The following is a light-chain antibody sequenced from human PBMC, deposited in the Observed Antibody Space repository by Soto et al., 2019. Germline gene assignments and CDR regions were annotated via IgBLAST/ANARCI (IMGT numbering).Light chain of an antibody. V-gene: IGLV1-51*01. Sequence: SVLTQPPSVSAAPGQKVTISCSGSSSNIGGNSVSWYQQLPGTAPKLLIYDDNKRPSGIPDRFSGSKSGTSATLGITGFQTGDEADYYCGSWDSSLSDYVLGNGTKVTV. J-gene: IGLJ1*01. CDR1: SSNIGGNS. CDR2: DDN. CDR3: GSWDSSLSDYV.